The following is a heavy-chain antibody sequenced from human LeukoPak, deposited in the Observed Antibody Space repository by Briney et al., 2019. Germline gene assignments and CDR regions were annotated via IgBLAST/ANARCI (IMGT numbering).Heavy chain of an antibody. CDR3: ARDPPPYYDFPDY. D-gene: IGHD3-3*01. Sequence: EASVNVSCKASGYTFTSYYMHWVRQAPGQGLEWMGIINPSGGSTSYAQKFQGRVTMTRDTSASTVYMELSSLRSEDTAVYYCARDPPPYYDFPDYWGQGTLVTVSS. CDR2: INPSGGST. J-gene: IGHJ4*02. CDR1: GYTFTSYY. V-gene: IGHV1-46*01.